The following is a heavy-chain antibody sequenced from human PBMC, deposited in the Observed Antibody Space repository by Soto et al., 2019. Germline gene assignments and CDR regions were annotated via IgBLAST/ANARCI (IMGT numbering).Heavy chain of an antibody. CDR1: DGSISSGGYY. V-gene: IGHV4-31*03. D-gene: IGHD5-12*01. J-gene: IGHJ4*02. Sequence: PSETLSLTCTVSDGSISSGGYYWSWIRQHPGKGLEWIGYSYYSGSTYYNPSLKSRVTISVDTSKNQFSLKLSSVTAADTAVYYCARGLRAPESFDYWGQGTLVTVSS. CDR2: SYYSGST. CDR3: ARGLRAPESFDY.